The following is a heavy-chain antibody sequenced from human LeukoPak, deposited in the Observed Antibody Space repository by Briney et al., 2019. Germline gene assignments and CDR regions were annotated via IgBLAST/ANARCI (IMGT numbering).Heavy chain of an antibody. V-gene: IGHV3-74*01. J-gene: IGHJ6*02. CDR1: GFTFSSYW. CDR2: INSDGSST. Sequence: PGGTLRLSCAASGFTFSSYWMHWVRHAPGKGLVWVSSINSDGSSTNYADSVKGRFTISRDNANNKQYLQENSLIAEDTAVYYCARGETYYYHGMDVWGQGTTVTVSS. CDR3: ARGETYYYHGMDV.